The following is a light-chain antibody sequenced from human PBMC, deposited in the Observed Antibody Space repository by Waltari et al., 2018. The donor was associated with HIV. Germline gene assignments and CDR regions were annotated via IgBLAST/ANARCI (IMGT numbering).Light chain of an antibody. CDR1: QSVLYSSNNKNY. Sequence: DIVMTQSPDSLAVSLGERAAINCKSTQSVLYSSNNKNYLAWYQQKPGQPPKLLIHWASTRESGVPDRFSGSGSATDFTLTISSLQAEDVAVYYCQQYYGTPFTFGPGTKVDI. CDR3: QQYYGTPFT. J-gene: IGKJ3*01. V-gene: IGKV4-1*01. CDR2: WAS.